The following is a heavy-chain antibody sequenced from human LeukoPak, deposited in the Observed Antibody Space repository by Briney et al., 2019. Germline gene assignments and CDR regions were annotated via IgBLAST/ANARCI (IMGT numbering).Heavy chain of an antibody. V-gene: IGHV3-23*01. CDR1: GFTFSSYA. CDR2: ISGSGGST. J-gene: IGHJ4*02. CDR3: AKGFGVIVATIPFDY. Sequence: GGSLRLSCAASGFTFSSYAMSWVRQAPGKGLEWVSAISGSGGSTYYADSVKGRFTISRDNSKNTLYLQMNSLRAEDTAVYYCAKGFGVIVATIPFDYWGQGTLVTVSS. D-gene: IGHD5-12*01.